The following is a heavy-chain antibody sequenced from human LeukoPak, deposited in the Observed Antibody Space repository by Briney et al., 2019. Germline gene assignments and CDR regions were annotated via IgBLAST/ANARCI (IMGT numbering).Heavy chain of an antibody. CDR1: GFTFSSYW. Sequence: GGSLRLSCAGSGFTFSSYWMTWVRQAPGKGLEWVANIKQDGTEKYYVGSVKGRFTISRDNAQNSLYLQVSSLRAEDTAVYYCARPRDSGWSKTWDYWGQGTLVTVSS. V-gene: IGHV3-7*03. CDR2: IKQDGTEK. D-gene: IGHD6-13*01. J-gene: IGHJ4*02. CDR3: ARPRDSGWSKTWDY.